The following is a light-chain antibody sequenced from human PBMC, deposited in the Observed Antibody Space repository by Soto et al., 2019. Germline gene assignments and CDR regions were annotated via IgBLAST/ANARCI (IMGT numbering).Light chain of an antibody. CDR1: QSLVHSDGNTY. CDR3: TQGTHWPHT. V-gene: IGKV2-30*02. Sequence: DVVMTQSPLSLPVTLGQAATVSCRSTQSLVHSDGNTYLNWFQHRPGQSPRRLLHHVSKRDSGVXDXXSGSGSGTDFTLQISRVEAEDVVVYYCTQGTHWPHTFGQGTKLEIK. J-gene: IGKJ2*01. CDR2: HVS.